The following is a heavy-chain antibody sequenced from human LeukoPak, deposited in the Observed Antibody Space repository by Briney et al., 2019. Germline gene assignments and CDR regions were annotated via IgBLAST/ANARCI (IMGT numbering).Heavy chain of an antibody. CDR2: IWYDGSNK. Sequence: GGSLRLSCAASGFTFSIYGMHWVRQAPGKGLEWVAIIWYDGSNKYYADSLKGRFTISRDNSKNTLYLQMNCLRAEDTAVYYCARGPKSYGIVYYFDYWGQGTLVTVSS. CDR1: GFTFSIYG. J-gene: IGHJ4*02. D-gene: IGHD1-26*01. V-gene: IGHV3-33*01. CDR3: ARGPKSYGIVYYFDY.